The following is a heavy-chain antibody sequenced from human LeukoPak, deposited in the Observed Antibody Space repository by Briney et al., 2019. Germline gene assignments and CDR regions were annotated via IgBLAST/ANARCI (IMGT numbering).Heavy chain of an antibody. D-gene: IGHD2-15*01. J-gene: IGHJ4*02. CDR3: ARERYCSGGSCYSISGFDY. V-gene: IGHV4-34*01. CDR1: GGSLSGYY. Sequence: SETLSLTCAVYGGSLSGYYWSWIRQPPGKGLEWIGEINHSGSTNYNPSLKSRVTISVDTSKNQFSLKLSSVTAADTAVYYCARERYCSGGSCYSISGFDYWGQGTLVTVSS. CDR2: INHSGST.